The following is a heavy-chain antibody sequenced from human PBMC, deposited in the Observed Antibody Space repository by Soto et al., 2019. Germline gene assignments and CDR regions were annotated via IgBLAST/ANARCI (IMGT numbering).Heavy chain of an antibody. J-gene: IGHJ4*01. Sequence: ASVKVSCKASGYTFTSFTFSWVRQAPGQRLEWMAWINAANGNTKYSQKFQGRVTITSDTSASTAYMELSSLRPEDTAVSYCTRDEDGYIKRGDFDYSGHGTPLTVSS. CDR1: GYTFTSFT. CDR3: TRDEDGYIKRGDFDY. V-gene: IGHV1-3*01. CDR2: INAANGNT. D-gene: IGHD1-1*01.